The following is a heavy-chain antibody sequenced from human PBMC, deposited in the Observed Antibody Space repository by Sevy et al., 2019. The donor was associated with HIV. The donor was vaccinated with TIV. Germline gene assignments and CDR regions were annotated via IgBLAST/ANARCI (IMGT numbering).Heavy chain of an antibody. V-gene: IGHV5-51*01. D-gene: IGHD3-16*01. CDR2: IYPGDSDT. J-gene: IGHJ4*02. CDR1: GYSFTSYW. CDR3: ARIGGSDGVGGYYFDY. Sequence: GESLKISCKGSGYSFTSYWIGWVRQMPGKGLEWMGIIYPGDSDTRYSPSFQDQVTISADKSLSTAYLQWSSLKASDNAMYYCARIGGSDGVGGYYFDYWGQGTLVTVSS.